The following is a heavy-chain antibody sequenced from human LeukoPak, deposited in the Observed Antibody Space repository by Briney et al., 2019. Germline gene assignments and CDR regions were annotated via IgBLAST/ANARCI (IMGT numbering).Heavy chain of an antibody. CDR2: IYYSGST. V-gene: IGHV4-59*12. CDR3: ARDPSRGYSGYVAFDI. CDR1: GGSISSYY. Sequence: SETLSLTCTVSGGSISSYYWSWIRQPPGKGLEWIGYIYYSGSTNYNPSLKSRVTISLDTSKNQFSLKLTSVTAADTAVYYCARDPSRGYSGYVAFDIWGQGTMVTVSS. J-gene: IGHJ3*02. D-gene: IGHD5-12*01.